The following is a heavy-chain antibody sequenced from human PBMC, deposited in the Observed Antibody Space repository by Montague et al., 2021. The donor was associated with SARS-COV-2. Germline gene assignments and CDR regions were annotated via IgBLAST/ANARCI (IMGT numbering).Heavy chain of an antibody. CDR1: GGSISNYY. D-gene: IGHD3-22*01. V-gene: IGHV4-59*01. CDR2: IYYSGST. J-gene: IGHJ6*02. Sequence: SETLSLTCTVSGGSISNYYWSWIRQPPGRGLGWIGYIYYSGSTYYSPSLKSRVTISLDTSKNQFSLKVTSVTAADTAVYYCARGGGYYNYGLDVWGPGTTVTVSS. CDR3: ARGGGYYNYGLDV.